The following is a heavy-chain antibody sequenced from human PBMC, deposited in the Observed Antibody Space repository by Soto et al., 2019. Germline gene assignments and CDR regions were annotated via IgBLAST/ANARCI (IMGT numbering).Heavy chain of an antibody. CDR1: GYTFTSYY. CDR3: ARGPTRDRDYYGMDV. J-gene: IGHJ6*02. Sequence: QVQLGQSGAEVQKPGASVKVSCKASGYTFTSYYMHWVRQAPGQGLEWMGIINPSGGSTSYAQKFQGRVTMTRDTSTSTVYMELSSLRSEDTAVYYCARGPTRDRDYYGMDVWGQGTTVTVSS. D-gene: IGHD1-26*01. CDR2: INPSGGST. V-gene: IGHV1-46*01.